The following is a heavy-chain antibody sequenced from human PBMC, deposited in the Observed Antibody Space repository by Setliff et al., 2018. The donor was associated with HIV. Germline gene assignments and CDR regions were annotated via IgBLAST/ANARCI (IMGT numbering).Heavy chain of an antibody. CDR2: INHSGST. Sequence: SETLSLTCAVYGGSFSGYYWSWIRQPPGKGLEWIGEINHSGSTNYNPSLKSRVTISVDTSKNQFSLKLSSVTAADTAVYYCARSRGDIVMMVAAHWYLDLWGRGTLVTVSS. J-gene: IGHJ2*01. CDR3: ARSRGDIVMMVAAHWYLDL. D-gene: IGHD2-15*01. CDR1: GGSFSGYY. V-gene: IGHV4-34*01.